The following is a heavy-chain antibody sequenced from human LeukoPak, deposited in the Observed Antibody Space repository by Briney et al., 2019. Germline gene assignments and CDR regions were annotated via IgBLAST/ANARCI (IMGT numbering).Heavy chain of an antibody. CDR1: GFKFTDYA. J-gene: IGHJ4*02. CDR2: VWFDGSYE. Sequence: GGSLRLSCVASGFKFTDYAIHWVRQVPGRGLEWVAVVWFDGSYELYADSVKGRFTISRDDSRSTVNLQMESLRAEDTALYYCARDLGGRGIPVNYFDYWGQGTQVTVSS. V-gene: IGHV3-33*08. D-gene: IGHD4-23*01. CDR3: ARDLGGRGIPVNYFDY.